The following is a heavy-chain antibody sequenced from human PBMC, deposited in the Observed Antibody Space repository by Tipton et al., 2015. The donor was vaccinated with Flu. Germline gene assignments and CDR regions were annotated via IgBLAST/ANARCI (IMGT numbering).Heavy chain of an antibody. V-gene: IGHV3-9*01. CDR1: GFRFGDYG. Sequence: SLRLSCTASGFRFGDYGMHWVRQVPGKGLEWVSHINWNSVSRDYADSVKGRFTISRDNAKNSVYLQMNSLRPEDTALYYCASAHNGDQGPANLWGQGTLVSVSS. D-gene: IGHD1-14*01. J-gene: IGHJ5*02. CDR2: INWNSVSR. CDR3: ASAHNGDQGPANL.